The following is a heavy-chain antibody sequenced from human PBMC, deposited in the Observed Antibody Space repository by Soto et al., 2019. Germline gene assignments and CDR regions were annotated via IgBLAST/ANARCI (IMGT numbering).Heavy chain of an antibody. V-gene: IGHV1-18*01. CDR2: ISAYNGNT. CDR1: GYTFTNYG. Sequence: QVQLVQSGAEVKKPGASVKVSCKTSGYTFTNYGLSWVRQAPGQGLEWMGWISAYNGNTNYAQNFQGRVTMTTDTSTTTAYMELRSLRSDGTAVYYWESGGTPLDYWGQGTLVAVAS. CDR3: ESGGTPLDY. D-gene: IGHD1-26*01. J-gene: IGHJ4*02.